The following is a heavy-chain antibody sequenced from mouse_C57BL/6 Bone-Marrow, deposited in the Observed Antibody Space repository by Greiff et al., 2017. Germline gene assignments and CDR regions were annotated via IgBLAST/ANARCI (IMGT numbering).Heavy chain of an antibody. D-gene: IGHD2-3*01. CDR2: IYPGGGYT. J-gene: IGHJ1*03. V-gene: IGHV1-63*01. CDR3: AKTSNDGYYVDWYVDV. Sequence: QVQLQQSGAELVRPGTSVKMSCKASGYTFTNYWIGWAKQRPGHGLEWIGDIYPGGGYTNYNEKFKGKATLTADKSSSTAYMQFSSLTSEDSAIYYCAKTSNDGYYVDWYVDVWGTGTTVTVSS. CDR1: GYTFTNYW.